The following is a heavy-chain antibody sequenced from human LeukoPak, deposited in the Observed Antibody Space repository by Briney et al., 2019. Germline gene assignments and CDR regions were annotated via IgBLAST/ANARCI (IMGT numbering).Heavy chain of an antibody. V-gene: IGHV3-21*01. Sequence: GGSLRLSCAASGFTFSNYAMNWVRQAPGKGLECVSSITSSSSSMYYADSVKGRYTISRDNAKNSLYLQMNSLRAEDTAVYCCARQYSSGSGGWGQGTLVTVSS. CDR3: ARQYSSGSGG. J-gene: IGHJ4*02. CDR2: ITSSSSSM. CDR1: GFTFSNYA. D-gene: IGHD6-19*01.